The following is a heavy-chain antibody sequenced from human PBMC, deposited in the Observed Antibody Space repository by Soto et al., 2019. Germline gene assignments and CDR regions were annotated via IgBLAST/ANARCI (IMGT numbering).Heavy chain of an antibody. CDR2: IKQDGSVT. V-gene: IGHV3-7*05. D-gene: IGHD1-26*01. CDR3: ARKVGDY. J-gene: IGHJ4*02. CDR1: GFIFSDYW. Sequence: EVQLVESGGGLVQPGGSLRLSCSASGFIFSDYWMSWVRQAPGEALEWVANIKQDGSVTYYVDAVKGRFTISGDNAKNTLYLQMNSVRAEDTALYYCARKVGDYWGQGTLVTVSS.